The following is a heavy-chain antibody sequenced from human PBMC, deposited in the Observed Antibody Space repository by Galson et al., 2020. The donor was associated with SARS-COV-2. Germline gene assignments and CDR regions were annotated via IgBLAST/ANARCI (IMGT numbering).Heavy chain of an antibody. V-gene: IGHV2-70*11. CDR2: IDWDGDK. CDR1: GFSLSTSGMC. Sequence: SGHTLVTPTQTLTLTCTFSGFSLSTSGMCVSWIRQPPGKALEWLARIDWDGDKHYSTSLKTRFTISKDTSKNQVVLIMTNMDPVDTATYYCARTWITRTASRTFDYWGQGTLVTVSS. D-gene: IGHD3-10*01. J-gene: IGHJ4*02. CDR3: ARTWITRTASRTFDY.